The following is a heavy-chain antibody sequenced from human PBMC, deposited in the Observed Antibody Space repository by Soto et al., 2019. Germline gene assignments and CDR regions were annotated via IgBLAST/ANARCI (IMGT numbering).Heavy chain of an antibody. CDR3: SGVRYSGYETNWFDP. V-gene: IGHV3-53*01. D-gene: IGHD5-12*01. J-gene: IGHJ5*02. CDR2: IYSGGST. Sequence: GGSLRLSCAASGFTVSSNYISWVRQAPGKGLEWVSVIYSGGSTYYADSVKGRFTISRDNSKNTLYLQMNSLRAEVTAVYYCSGVRYSGYETNWFDPWGQGTLVTVSS. CDR1: GFTVSSNY.